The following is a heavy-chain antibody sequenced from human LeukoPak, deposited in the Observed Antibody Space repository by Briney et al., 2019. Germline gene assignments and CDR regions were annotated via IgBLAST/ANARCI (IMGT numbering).Heavy chain of an antibody. V-gene: IGHV3-21*01. CDR2: ISSSSSYI. J-gene: IGHJ4*02. CDR1: GFTFSSYS. Sequence: PGGSLRLSCAASGFTFSSYSMNWVRQAPGKGLEWVSSISSSSSYIYYADSVKGRFTISRDNAKNSLFLQMNSLRAEDTAVYYCTRVRCSGGTCYSSDYWGQGTLVTVSS. D-gene: IGHD2-15*01. CDR3: TRVRCSGGTCYSSDY.